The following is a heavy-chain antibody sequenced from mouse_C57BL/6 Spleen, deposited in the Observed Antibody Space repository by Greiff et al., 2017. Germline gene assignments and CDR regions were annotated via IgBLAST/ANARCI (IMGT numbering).Heavy chain of an antibody. V-gene: IGHV2-5*01. Sequence: VKLVESGPGLVQPSQSLSITCTVSGFSLTSYGVHWVRQSPGKGLEWLGVIWRGGSTDYNAAFMSRLSITKDNSKSQVFFKMNSLQADDTAIYYCAKNYGSSLYYAMDYWGQGTSVTVSS. CDR1: GFSLTSYG. CDR2: IWRGGST. D-gene: IGHD1-1*01. J-gene: IGHJ4*01. CDR3: AKNYGSSLYYAMDY.